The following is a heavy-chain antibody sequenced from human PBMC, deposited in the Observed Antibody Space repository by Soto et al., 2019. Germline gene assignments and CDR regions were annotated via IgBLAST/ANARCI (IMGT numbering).Heavy chain of an antibody. CDR1: GGSISSSSYY. Sequence: PSETLSLTCTVSGGSISSSSYYWGWIRQPPGKGLEWIGSIYYSGSTYYNPSLKSRVTISVDTSKNQFSLKLSSVTAADTAVYYCARLSSTCWFDPWGQGTLVTVS. J-gene: IGHJ5*02. CDR2: IYYSGST. V-gene: IGHV4-39*01. CDR3: ARLSSTCWFDP.